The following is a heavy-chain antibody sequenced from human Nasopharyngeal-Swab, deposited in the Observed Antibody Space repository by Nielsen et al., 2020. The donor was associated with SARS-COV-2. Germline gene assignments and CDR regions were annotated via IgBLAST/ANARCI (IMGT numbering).Heavy chain of an antibody. J-gene: IGHJ6*03. D-gene: IGHD2-2*02. V-gene: IGHV3-30*02. CDR3: AKIGAGCSSTSCYNVYYYYMDV. Sequence: VRQAPGKGLEWVAFIRYDGSNKYYADSVKGRFTISRDNSKNTLYLQMNSLRAEDTAVYYCAKIGAGCSSTSCYNVYYYYMDVWSKGTTVTVSS. CDR2: IRYDGSNK.